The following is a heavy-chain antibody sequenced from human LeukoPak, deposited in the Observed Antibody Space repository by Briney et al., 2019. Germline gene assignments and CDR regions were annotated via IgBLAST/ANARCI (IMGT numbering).Heavy chain of an antibody. CDR2: IYNNGRA. Sequence: PSETLSLTCTVSGGSISSYYWNWIRQPPGRGLEWIGHIYNNGRANYNPSLKSRVTISVDTSKNEFSLKLSSVTAADTAVYYCARDLSYSSGRQGSHYWGQGTLVTVSS. J-gene: IGHJ4*02. CDR3: ARDLSYSSGRQGSHY. CDR1: GGSISSYY. V-gene: IGHV4-59*01. D-gene: IGHD6-19*01.